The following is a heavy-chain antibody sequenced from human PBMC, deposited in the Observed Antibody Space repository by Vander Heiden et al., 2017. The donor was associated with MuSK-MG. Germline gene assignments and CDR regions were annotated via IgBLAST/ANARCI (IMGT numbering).Heavy chain of an antibody. J-gene: IGHJ6*03. V-gene: IGHV4-61*02. CDR1: GGSISSGRYY. CDR2: IYTSGST. D-gene: IGHD4-17*01. CDR3: ARAAGDYYYYYYYMDV. Sequence: QVQLQESGPGLVKPSQTLSLTCTVSGGSISSGRYYWRWIRQPAGKGLEWIGRIYTSGSTNYNPSLKSRVTMSVDTSKNQFSLKLSSVTAADTAVYYCARAAGDYYYYYYYMDVWGKGTTVTVSS.